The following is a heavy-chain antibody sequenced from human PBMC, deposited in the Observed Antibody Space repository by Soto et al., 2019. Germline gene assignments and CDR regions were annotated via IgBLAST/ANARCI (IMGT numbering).Heavy chain of an antibody. J-gene: IGHJ4*02. CDR3: ARGATTENPDFDY. V-gene: IGHV1-69*13. CDR2: VIPIFGTA. CDR1: GGTFSSYA. D-gene: IGHD1-26*01. Sequence: SVKVSCKASGGTFSSYAISWVRQAPGQGLEWMGGVIPIFGTANYAQKFQGRVTITADESTSTAYMELSSLRSEDTAVYYCARGATTENPDFDYWGQGTLVTVSS.